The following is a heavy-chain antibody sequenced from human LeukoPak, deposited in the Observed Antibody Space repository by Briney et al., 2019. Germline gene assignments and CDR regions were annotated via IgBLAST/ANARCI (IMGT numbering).Heavy chain of an antibody. Sequence: GGSLRLPCAASGFTFSTYSMNWVRQAPGKGLEWVSYISGSSGNIDYADSVKGRFTVSRDNAENSLYLQMNSLRDEDTAVYYCARDLNWAFDYWGQGTLVTVSS. CDR3: ARDLNWAFDY. CDR2: ISGSSGNI. CDR1: GFTFSTYS. D-gene: IGHD7-27*01. J-gene: IGHJ4*02. V-gene: IGHV3-48*02.